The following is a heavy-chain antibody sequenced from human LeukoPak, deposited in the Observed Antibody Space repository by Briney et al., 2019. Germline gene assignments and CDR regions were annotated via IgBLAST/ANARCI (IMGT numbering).Heavy chain of an antibody. Sequence: GGSLRLSCAASGLTFSSYGMSWVRQAPGKGLERVSAISGSGGSTYYADSVKGRFTISRDNSKNTLYLQMNSLRAEDTAVYYCAKKQLDRGWLQSHGFDYWGQGTLVTVSS. CDR2: ISGSGGST. CDR1: GLTFSSYG. CDR3: AKKQLDRGWLQSHGFDY. V-gene: IGHV3-23*01. D-gene: IGHD5-24*01. J-gene: IGHJ4*02.